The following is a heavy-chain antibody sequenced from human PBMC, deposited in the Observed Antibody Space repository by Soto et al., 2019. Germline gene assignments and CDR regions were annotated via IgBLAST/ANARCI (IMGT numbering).Heavy chain of an antibody. CDR1: GGSISSGGYY. CDR2: IYYSGST. V-gene: IGHV4-31*03. J-gene: IGHJ5*02. CDR3: ARHYYGSGSIWFDP. Sequence: QVQLQESGPGLVKPSQTLPLTCTVSGGSISSGGYYWSWIRQHPVKGLEWIGYIYYSGSTYYNPSLKSRVNISVDTSKNQFSLKLSSVTAADTAVYYCARHYYGSGSIWFDPWGQGTLVTVSS. D-gene: IGHD3-10*01.